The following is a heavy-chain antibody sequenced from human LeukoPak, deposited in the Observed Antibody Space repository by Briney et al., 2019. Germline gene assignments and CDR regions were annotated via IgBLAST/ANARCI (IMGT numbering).Heavy chain of an antibody. CDR3: ARVKYYYDSSGYSFDY. Sequence: PSETLSLTCTVSGDSISSSSYYWGWIRQPPGKGLEWIGYIYYSGSTNYNPSLKSRVTISVDTSKNQFSLKLSSVTAADTAVYYCARVKYYYDSSGYSFDYWGQGTLVTVSS. D-gene: IGHD3-22*01. CDR2: IYYSGST. CDR1: GDSISSSSYY. V-gene: IGHV4-61*05. J-gene: IGHJ4*02.